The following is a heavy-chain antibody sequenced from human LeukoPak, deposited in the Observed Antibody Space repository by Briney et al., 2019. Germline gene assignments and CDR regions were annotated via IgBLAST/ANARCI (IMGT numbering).Heavy chain of an antibody. Sequence: GASVKVSCKASGGTFSSYAFSWVRQAPGQGLEWMGGIIPIFSTSNYAQKFQGRVTMTADESTSTAYMELSSLRSEDTALYYCARAQETYSSGWYGYGFDIWGQGTMVTVSS. CDR1: GGTFSSYA. CDR2: IIPIFSTS. J-gene: IGHJ3*02. D-gene: IGHD6-19*01. V-gene: IGHV1-69*13. CDR3: ARAQETYSSGWYGYGFDI.